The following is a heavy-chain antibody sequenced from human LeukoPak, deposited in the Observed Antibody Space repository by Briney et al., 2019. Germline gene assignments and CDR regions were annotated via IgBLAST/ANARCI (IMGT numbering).Heavy chain of an antibody. D-gene: IGHD1-26*01. CDR2: INPNSGGT. V-gene: IGHV1-2*02. CDR3: ARPIHYSGSYYYFDY. J-gene: IGHJ4*02. CDR1: GYTFTGYY. Sequence: ASVKVSCKASGYTFTGYYMHWVRQAPGQGLEWMGWINPNSGGTNYAQKFQGRVTMTTDTSTSTAYMELRSLRSDDTAVYYCARPIHYSGSYYYFDYWGQGTLVTVSS.